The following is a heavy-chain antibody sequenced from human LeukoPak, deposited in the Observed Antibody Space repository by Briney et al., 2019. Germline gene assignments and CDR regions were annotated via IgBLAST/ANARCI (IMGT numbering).Heavy chain of an antibody. V-gene: IGHV3-9*01. CDR3: AKDKGGESYYFDY. D-gene: IGHD3-16*01. CDR1: GFTFDDYA. J-gene: IGHJ4*02. Sequence: PGRSLRLSCAASGFTFDDYAMHWVRQAPGKGLEWVSGISWNSGSIGYVDSVKGRFTISRDNAKNSLYLQMNSLRAEDTALYYCAKDKGGESYYFDYWGQRTLVTVSS. CDR2: ISWNSGSI.